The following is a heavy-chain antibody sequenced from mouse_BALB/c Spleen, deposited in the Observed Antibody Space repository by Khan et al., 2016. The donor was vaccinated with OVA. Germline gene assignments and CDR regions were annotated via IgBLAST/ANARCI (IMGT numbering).Heavy chain of an antibody. CDR1: GFSLSDYG. V-gene: IGHV2-6-5*01. Sequence: VQLVESGPGLVAPSQNLSITCTVSGFSLSDYGVSWIRQPPGKGLEWLGVIWGGGSTYYNSALKSRLSISKDNSKSQVFLKMSSLQSDDTAMYYCVKGVWSYYYTLDYWGQGTSVTVSS. CDR3: VKGVWSYYYTLDY. CDR2: IWGGGST. J-gene: IGHJ4*01.